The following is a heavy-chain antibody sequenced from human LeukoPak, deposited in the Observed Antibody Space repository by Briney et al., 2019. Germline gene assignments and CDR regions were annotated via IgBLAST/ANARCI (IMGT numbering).Heavy chain of an antibody. V-gene: IGHV4-4*07. CDR3: ARDSGAGYSYVYFDY. D-gene: IGHD5-18*01. CDR1: GGSISSYY. J-gene: IGHJ4*02. Sequence: SETLSLTCTVSGGSISSYYWSWIRQPAGKGLERIGRIYTSGSTNYNPSLKSRVTMSVDTSKNQFSLKLSSVTAADTAVYYCARDSGAGYSYVYFDYWGQGTLVTVSS. CDR2: IYTSGST.